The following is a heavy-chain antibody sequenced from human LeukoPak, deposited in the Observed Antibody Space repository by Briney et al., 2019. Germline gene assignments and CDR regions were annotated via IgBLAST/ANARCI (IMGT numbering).Heavy chain of an antibody. J-gene: IGHJ6*03. CDR1: GGSFSGYY. Sequence: SETLSLTCAVYGGSFSGYYWSWLRQPPGKGLEWIGEINHSGSTNYNPSLKSRVTISVDTSKNQFSLKLSSVTAADTAVYYCARKEFGVVIPGYYYYYYMDVWGKGTTVTVSS. CDR2: INHSGST. D-gene: IGHD3-3*01. CDR3: ARKEFGVVIPGYYYYYYMDV. V-gene: IGHV4-34*01.